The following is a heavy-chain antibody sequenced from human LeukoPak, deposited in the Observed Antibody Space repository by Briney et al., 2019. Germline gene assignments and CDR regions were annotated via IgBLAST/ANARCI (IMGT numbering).Heavy chain of an antibody. CDR1: GFTFSSYA. V-gene: IGHV3-23*01. J-gene: IGHJ4*02. CDR3: AKGVSSIAARPIDY. D-gene: IGHD6-6*01. Sequence: GGSLRLSCAASGFTFSSYAMSWVRQAPGKGLEWVSAISGSGGSTYYADSVKGRFTISRDNSKNTLYLQMDSLRAEDTAVYYCAKGVSSIAARPIDYWGQGTLVTVSS. CDR2: ISGSGGST.